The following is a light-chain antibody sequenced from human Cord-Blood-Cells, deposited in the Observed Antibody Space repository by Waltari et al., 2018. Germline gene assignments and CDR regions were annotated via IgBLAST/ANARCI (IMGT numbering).Light chain of an antibody. CDR2: KAS. V-gene: IGLV3-25*03. CDR3: QSADSSGTYVV. Sequence: SYELTQPPSVSVSPGQTARITCSGDALPKQYASWYQQKPGQAPVLVIYKASERPSGIPERFSGSSSGTTVTLTISGVQAEDEADYYCQSADSSGTYVVFGGGTKLTVL. CDR1: ALPKQY. J-gene: IGLJ2*01.